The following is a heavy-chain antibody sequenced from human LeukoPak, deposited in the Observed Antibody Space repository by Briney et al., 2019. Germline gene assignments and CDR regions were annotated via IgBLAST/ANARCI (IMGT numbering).Heavy chain of an antibody. Sequence: KPGGPLRLSCAASGFTFSDYYMSWIRQAPGKGLEWVSYISSSGSTIYYADSVKGRFTISRDNAKNSLYLQMNSLRAEDTAVYYCARESPTGDYYFDYWGQGTLVTVSS. CDR2: ISSSGSTI. CDR3: ARESPTGDYYFDY. CDR1: GFTFSDYY. V-gene: IGHV3-11*01. J-gene: IGHJ4*02. D-gene: IGHD3-16*01.